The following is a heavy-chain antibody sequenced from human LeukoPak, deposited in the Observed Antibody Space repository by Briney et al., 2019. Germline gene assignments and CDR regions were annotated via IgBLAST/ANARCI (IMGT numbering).Heavy chain of an antibody. CDR3: ARLRPYSSGTRVYYYYYMDV. CDR1: GGPISSGSYY. V-gene: IGHV4-61*02. D-gene: IGHD3-22*01. J-gene: IGHJ6*03. Sequence: PSETLSLTCTVSGGPISSGSYYWSWIRQPAGKGLEWIGRIYTSGSTNYNPSLKSRVTISVDTSKNQFSLKLSSVTAADTAVYYCARLRPYSSGTRVYYYYYMDVWGKGTTVTISS. CDR2: IYTSGST.